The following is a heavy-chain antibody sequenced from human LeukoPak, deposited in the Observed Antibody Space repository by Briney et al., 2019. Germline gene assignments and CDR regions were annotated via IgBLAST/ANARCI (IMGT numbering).Heavy chain of an antibody. D-gene: IGHD2-2*01. J-gene: IGHJ5*02. V-gene: IGHV4-39*01. Sequence: SETLSLTCTVSGGSISSSGYYWGWIRQPPGKGLEWIGNIYYSGSTYYNPSLKSRVSISVDTSKNRFSLKLSFVTAADTAVYYCARRRDCSSTSCQLNWFDAWGQGTLVTVSS. CDR3: ARRRDCSSTSCQLNWFDA. CDR1: GGSISSSGYY. CDR2: IYYSGST.